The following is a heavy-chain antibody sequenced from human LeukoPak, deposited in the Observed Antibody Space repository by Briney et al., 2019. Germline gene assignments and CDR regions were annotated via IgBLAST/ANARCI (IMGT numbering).Heavy chain of an antibody. CDR1: GYSLTELS. Sequence: ASVKVSCKVSGYSLTELSMHWVRQAPGKGLEWMGGFDPEDGEIIYAQKFQGRVTITTDESTNTANMELDSLKSEDTAVYYCARGFSSSWSYFENWGQGTLVTVSS. V-gene: IGHV1-24*01. D-gene: IGHD6-13*01. CDR3: ARGFSSSWSYFEN. CDR2: FDPEDGEI. J-gene: IGHJ4*02.